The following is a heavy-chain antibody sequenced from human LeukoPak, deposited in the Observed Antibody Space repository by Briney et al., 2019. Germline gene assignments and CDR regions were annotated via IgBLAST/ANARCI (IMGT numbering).Heavy chain of an antibody. CDR1: GFTFTSYG. J-gene: IGHJ4*02. D-gene: IGHD5-18*01. CDR2: ISGSGGST. CDR3: AKSEGYNYGYSLDY. Sequence: GGSLTLSCAASGFTFTSYGMSWVRQAPGKGLEWVSAISGSGGSTYYADSVKGRFTLSRDNSKNTLYLQMNSLRAEDTAVYYCAKSEGYNYGYSLDYWGQGTLVAVSS. V-gene: IGHV3-23*01.